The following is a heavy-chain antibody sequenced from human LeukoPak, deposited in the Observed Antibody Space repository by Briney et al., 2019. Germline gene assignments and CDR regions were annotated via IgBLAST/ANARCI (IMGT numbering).Heavy chain of an antibody. J-gene: IGHJ6*03. Sequence: SETLSLTCTVSGGSISSSSYYWGWIRQPPGKGLEWIGSIYYSGSTYYNPSLKSRVTISVDTSKNQFSLKLSSVTAADTAVYYCARDQPPGRDFWSGYYSYYYYMDVWGKGTTVTVSS. CDR1: GGSISSSSYY. D-gene: IGHD3-3*01. V-gene: IGHV4-39*07. CDR3: ARDQPPGRDFWSGYYSYYYYMDV. CDR2: IYYSGST.